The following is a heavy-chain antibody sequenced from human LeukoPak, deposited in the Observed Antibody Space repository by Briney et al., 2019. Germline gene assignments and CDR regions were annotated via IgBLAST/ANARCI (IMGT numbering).Heavy chain of an antibody. CDR3: ARQGVGCYDNSGYLPPGYY. D-gene: IGHD3-22*01. V-gene: IGHV1-2*06. J-gene: IGHJ4*02. CDR2: INPNNGGA. CDR1: GYTFSGYY. Sequence: ASVRISCKASGYTFSGYYMHWVRQAPGQGLEWMGRINPNNGGAHYAQNFQGRVTMTRDTSITTGYMELTRLTADDTAVFYCARQGVGCYDNSGYLPPGYYWGQGTLVTVSS.